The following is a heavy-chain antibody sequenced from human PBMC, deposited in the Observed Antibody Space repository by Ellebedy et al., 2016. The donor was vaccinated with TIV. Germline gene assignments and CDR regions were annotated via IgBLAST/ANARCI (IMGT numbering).Heavy chain of an antibody. D-gene: IGHD2-21*02. V-gene: IGHV4-38-2*01. J-gene: IGHJ4*02. CDR3: ARTDPWQPIDD. Sequence: MPGGSLRLSCAASGFIFNHYSMNWIRQPPGKGLEYIGSVYYSGSPYYNPSFKSRVTLSADTSKNQFSLNLRTVTAADTAVYYCARTDPWQPIDDWGQGILVSVSS. CDR1: GFIFNHYS. CDR2: VYYSGSP.